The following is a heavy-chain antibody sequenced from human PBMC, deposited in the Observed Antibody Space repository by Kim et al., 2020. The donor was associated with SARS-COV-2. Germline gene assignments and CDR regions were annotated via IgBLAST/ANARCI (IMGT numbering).Heavy chain of an antibody. J-gene: IGHJ5*02. CDR3: AREGEWITSGFDP. V-gene: IGHV1-18*01. D-gene: IGHD5-12*01. Sequence: YAQKLQGRVTMTTDTSTSTAYMELRSLRSDDTAVYYCAREGEWITSGFDPWGQGTLVTVSS.